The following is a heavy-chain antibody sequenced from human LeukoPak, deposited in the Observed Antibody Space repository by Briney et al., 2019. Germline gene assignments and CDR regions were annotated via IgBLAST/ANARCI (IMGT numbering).Heavy chain of an antibody. CDR3: AKDIGSSWYLFDY. Sequence: GGSLRLSCAASGFTFSSYGMHWVRQAPGKGLEWVAVISYDGSNKYYADFVKGRFTISRDNSKTTLSLQMNSLRAEATAVYYCAKDIGSSWYLFDYWAREPWSPSPQ. V-gene: IGHV3-30*18. CDR1: GFTFSSYG. J-gene: IGHJ4*02. CDR2: ISYDGSNK. D-gene: IGHD6-13*01.